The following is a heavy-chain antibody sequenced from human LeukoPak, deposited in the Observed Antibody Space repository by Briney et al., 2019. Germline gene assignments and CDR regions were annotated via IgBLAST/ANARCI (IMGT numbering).Heavy chain of an antibody. V-gene: IGHV3-30*18. Sequence: GGSLRLSCAASGFTFSGYGMHWVRQAPGKGLEWVAVISYDGSNKFYADSVKGRFTNSRDNSENTLYLQMNSLRAEDTAVYYCTKGVVAGSPGDYWGQGTLVTVSS. CDR2: ISYDGSNK. CDR3: TKGVVAGSPGDY. J-gene: IGHJ4*02. CDR1: GFTFSGYG. D-gene: IGHD6-19*01.